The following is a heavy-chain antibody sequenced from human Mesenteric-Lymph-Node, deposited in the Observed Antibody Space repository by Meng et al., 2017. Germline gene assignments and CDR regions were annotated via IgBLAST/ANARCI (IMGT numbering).Heavy chain of an antibody. CDR3: ARSGSPYALDV. J-gene: IGHJ6*02. CDR2: IKGDGTTT. V-gene: IGHV3-74*01. Sequence: GESLKISCAASGFTFSNYWMFWVRQAPGKELVWVSYIKGDGTTTNYADSVKGRFTISRDNAKDTLYLQMNSLRAEDTAVYHCARSGSPYALDVWGQGTTVTVSS. D-gene: IGHD1-26*01. CDR1: GFTFSNYW.